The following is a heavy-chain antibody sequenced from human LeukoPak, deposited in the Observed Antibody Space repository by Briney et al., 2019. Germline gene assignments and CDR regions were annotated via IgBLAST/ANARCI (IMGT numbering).Heavy chain of an antibody. J-gene: IGHJ4*02. Sequence: PGGSLRLSCASSGFTFSSYGMHWVRQAPGKGLEWVAFIRYDGSNKYYADSVKGRLTISRDNSKNTLYLQMNSLRAEDTAVYYCAKLGRRFLEWLDIDYWGQGTLVTVSS. CDR2: IRYDGSNK. V-gene: IGHV3-30*02. D-gene: IGHD3-3*01. CDR1: GFTFSSYG. CDR3: AKLGRRFLEWLDIDY.